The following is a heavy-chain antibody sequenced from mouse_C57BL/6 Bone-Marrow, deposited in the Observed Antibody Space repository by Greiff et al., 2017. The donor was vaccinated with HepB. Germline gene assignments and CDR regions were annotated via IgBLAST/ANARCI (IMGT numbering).Heavy chain of an antibody. D-gene: IGHD2-12*01. CDR3: ARQYYNLDY. CDR2: ISSGGSYT. CDR1: GFTFSSYG. Sequence: EVKLMESGGDLVKPGGSLKLSCAASGFTFSSYGMSWVRQTPDKRLEWVATISSGGSYTYYPDSVKGRFTISRDNAKNTLYLQMSSLKSEDTAMYYCARQYYNLDYWGQGTTLTVSS. V-gene: IGHV5-6*01. J-gene: IGHJ2*01.